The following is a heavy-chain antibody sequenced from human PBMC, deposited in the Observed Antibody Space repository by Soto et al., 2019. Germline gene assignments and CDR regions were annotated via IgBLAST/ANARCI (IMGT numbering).Heavy chain of an antibody. J-gene: IGHJ3*02. CDR2: IFTGGST. CDR1: GFTVSSNY. CDR3: ARDRQSSGWLDAFDI. D-gene: IGHD6-19*01. V-gene: IGHV3-53*04. Sequence: EVQLGESGGGLVQPGGSLRLSCAASGFTVSSNYMSWVRQSPGKGLEWVSVIFTGGSTYYADSVKGRFTISRHSSMNTVYLQMDSLRAEDTAVYYCARDRQSSGWLDAFDIWGQGTMVTVSS.